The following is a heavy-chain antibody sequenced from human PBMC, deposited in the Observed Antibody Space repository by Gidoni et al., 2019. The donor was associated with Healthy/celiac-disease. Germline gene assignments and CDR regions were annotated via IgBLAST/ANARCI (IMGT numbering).Heavy chain of an antibody. CDR3: AKDLEYSSSSSMDV. CDR2: ISGSGGST. J-gene: IGHJ6*02. D-gene: IGHD6-6*01. Sequence: EVQLLESGGGLVQPGGSLRLSCAASGFPFSSYAMSWVRQAPGKGLEWVSAISGSGGSTYYADSVKGRFTISRDNSKNTRYLQMNSLRAEDTAVYYCAKDLEYSSSSSMDVWGQGTTVTVSS. V-gene: IGHV3-23*01. CDR1: GFPFSSYA.